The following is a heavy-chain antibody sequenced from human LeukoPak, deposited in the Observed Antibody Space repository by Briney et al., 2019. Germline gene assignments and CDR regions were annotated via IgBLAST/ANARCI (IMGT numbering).Heavy chain of an antibody. CDR2: IRYDGSNK. CDR1: GFIFTNYN. CDR3: AKDRPTYSSSWYRFDP. V-gene: IGHV3-30*02. J-gene: IGHJ5*02. Sequence: GGSLRLSCAASGFIFTNYNFNWVRQAPGKGLEWVAFIRYDGSNKYYADSVKGRFTISRDNSKNTLYLQMNSLRAEDTAVYYCAKDRPTYSSSWYRFDPWGQGTLVTVSS. D-gene: IGHD6-13*01.